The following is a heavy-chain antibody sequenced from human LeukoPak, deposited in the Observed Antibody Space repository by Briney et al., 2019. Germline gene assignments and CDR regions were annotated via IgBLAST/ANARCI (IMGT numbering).Heavy chain of an antibody. CDR3: ARALDYGDYFDY. CDR2: IYYSGST. V-gene: IGHV4-59*01. CDR1: GGSISSYY. Sequence: ETLSLTCTVSGGSISSYYWSWVRQPPGKGLEWIGYIYYSGSTNYNPSLRSRVTISVDTSKNQFSLKLSSVTAADTAVYYCARALDYGDYFDYWGQGTLVTVSS. D-gene: IGHD4-17*01. J-gene: IGHJ4*02.